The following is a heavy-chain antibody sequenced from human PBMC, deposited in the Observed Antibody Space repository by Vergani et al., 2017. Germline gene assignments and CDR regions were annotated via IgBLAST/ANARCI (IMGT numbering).Heavy chain of an antibody. CDR2: ILSGGGVK. V-gene: IGHV3-23*01. Sequence: EEQLLESGGDLVQPGGSLRLSCAASGFTLSKYAMTWVRQTPEKGLEWVSSILSGGGVKYNLDSVKGRFTISRDNSKNTLYLQMNSLRVEDTAVYYCAKDPNGDYFGAVDSWGPETLVTVSS. CDR3: AKDPNGDYFGAVDS. D-gene: IGHD4-17*01. J-gene: IGHJ5*01. CDR1: GFTLSKYA.